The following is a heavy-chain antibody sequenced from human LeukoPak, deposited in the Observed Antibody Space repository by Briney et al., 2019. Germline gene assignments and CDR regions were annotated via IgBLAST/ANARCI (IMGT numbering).Heavy chain of an antibody. Sequence: GGSLRLSCAASGITFSSHAMSWVRQAPGKGLEWVSLISGSGGHTYYGDSVKGRFTISRDNSTNRLYLQMNSLRPEDTAVYYCAKGGAATMRDGYNYYYYMEVWGRGTTATVSS. J-gene: IGHJ6*03. CDR1: GITFSSHA. CDR3: AKGGAATMRDGYNYYYYMEV. V-gene: IGHV3-23*01. CDR2: ISGSGGHT. D-gene: IGHD5-24*01.